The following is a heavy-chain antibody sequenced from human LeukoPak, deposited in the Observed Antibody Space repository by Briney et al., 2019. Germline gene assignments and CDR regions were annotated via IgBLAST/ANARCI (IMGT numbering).Heavy chain of an antibody. V-gene: IGHV3-53*01. J-gene: IGHJ4*02. CDR2: IYSGGST. Sequence: GGSLRLSCTASGFTVSSNYMSWVRQAPGKGLEWVSVIYSGGSTYYADSVKGRFTISRDNSKNTLYLQMNSLRAEDTAVYYCASTEAYDYVWGSYRFSYWGQGTLVTVSS. D-gene: IGHD3-16*02. CDR1: GFTVSSNY. CDR3: ASTEAYDYVWGSYRFSY.